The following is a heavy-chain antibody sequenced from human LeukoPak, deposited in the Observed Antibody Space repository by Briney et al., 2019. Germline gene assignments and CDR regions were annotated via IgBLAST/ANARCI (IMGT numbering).Heavy chain of an antibody. CDR2: IISIFGTA. CDR3: ARDFRQWLASRSLYYYMDV. V-gene: IGHV1-69*06. CDR1: GGTFSSYA. J-gene: IGHJ6*03. Sequence: SVKVSCKASGGTFSSYAISWVRQAPGQGLEWMGGIISIFGTANYAQKFQGRVTITADKSTSTAYMELSSLRSEDTAVYYCARDFRQWLASRSLYYYMDVWGKGTTVTVSS. D-gene: IGHD6-19*01.